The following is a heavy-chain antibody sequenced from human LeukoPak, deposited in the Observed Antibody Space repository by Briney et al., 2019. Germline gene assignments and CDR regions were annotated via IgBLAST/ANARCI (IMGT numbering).Heavy chain of an antibody. CDR2: IRQDGGEK. CDR3: ARDGTAAGLYFDL. D-gene: IGHD6-13*01. Sequence: PGGSLRLXCAVSGFTFSSYWMNWVRQAPGKGLEWVASIRQDGGEKPYVDSVKGRFTISRDNTKNSLYLQMSSLRAEDTAVYYSARDGTAAGLYFDLWGQGTLVTVSS. CDR1: GFTFSSYW. J-gene: IGHJ4*01. V-gene: IGHV3-7*01.